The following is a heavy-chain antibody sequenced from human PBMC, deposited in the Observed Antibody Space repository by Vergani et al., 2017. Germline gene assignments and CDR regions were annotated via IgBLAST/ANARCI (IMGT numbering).Heavy chain of an antibody. V-gene: IGHV3-53*02. CDR3: ARAQRSYYYGMDV. CDR1: GFPVSSNY. CDR2: IYSGGST. D-gene: IGHD6-25*01. Sequence: EVQLVETGGGLIQPGGSLRLSCAASGFPVSSNYMSWVRQAPGKGLEWVSVIYSGGSTYYADSVKGRFTISRDNSKNTLYLQMNSLRAEDTAVYYCARAQRSYYYGMDVWGQGTTVTVSS. J-gene: IGHJ6*02.